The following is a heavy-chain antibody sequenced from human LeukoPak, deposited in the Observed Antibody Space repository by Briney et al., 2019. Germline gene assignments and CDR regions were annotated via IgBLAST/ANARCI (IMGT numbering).Heavy chain of an antibody. CDR2: IIPIFGTA. CDR1: GGTFSSYA. Sequence: ASVKVSCKASGGTFSSYAISWVRQAPGQGLEWMGGIIPIFGTANYAQKFQGRVTITADESTSTAYMELSSLRSEDTAVYYCARARIVLMVYAIRVYDYHYMDVWGKGTTVTVSS. CDR3: ARARIVLMVYAIRVYDYHYMDV. V-gene: IGHV1-69*13. D-gene: IGHD2-8*01. J-gene: IGHJ6*03.